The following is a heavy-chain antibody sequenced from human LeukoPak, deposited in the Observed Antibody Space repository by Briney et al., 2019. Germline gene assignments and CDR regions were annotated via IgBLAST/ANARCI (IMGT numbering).Heavy chain of an antibody. CDR3: ARVRTTVTTYYFDY. Sequence: SETLSLTCTVSGGSVSSGSYYWSWIRQPPGKGLEWIGYIYYSGSTNYNPSLKSRVTISVDTSKNQFSLKLSSVTAAATAVYYCARVRTTVTTYYFDYWGQGTLVTVSS. CDR1: GGSVSSGSYY. V-gene: IGHV4-61*01. J-gene: IGHJ4*02. D-gene: IGHD4-17*01. CDR2: IYYSGST.